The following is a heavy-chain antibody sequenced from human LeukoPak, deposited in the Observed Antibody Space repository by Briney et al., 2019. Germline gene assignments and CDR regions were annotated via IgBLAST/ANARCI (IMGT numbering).Heavy chain of an antibody. D-gene: IGHD5-12*01. Sequence: GESLRLPCPPPGFTLSNYERNWVGQGPGKGLDWVTYISSSGSTIYYADSVKGRFTISRDNADNSLYLQMNSLRDEDTAVYYCARSQGFSGYGSYFDYWGQGTLLTVSS. CDR1: GFTLSNYE. CDR3: ARSQGFSGYGSYFDY. V-gene: IGHV3-48*03. J-gene: IGHJ4*02. CDR2: ISSSGSTI.